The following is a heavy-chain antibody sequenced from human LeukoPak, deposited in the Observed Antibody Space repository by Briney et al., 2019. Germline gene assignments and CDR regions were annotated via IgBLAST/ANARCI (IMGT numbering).Heavy chain of an antibody. CDR1: GFTFSSYA. D-gene: IGHD3-10*01. J-gene: IGHJ4*02. CDR2: ISKDGSNK. CDR3: AKDAYYSSGTYRDH. V-gene: IGHV3-30*18. Sequence: PGRSLRLSCASSGFTFSSYAMHWVRQRPGKGLEWVAVISKDGSNKYYADSVKGRFTISRDNPQNTLYLQMNSLRAEDTAIYYCAKDAYYSSGTYRDHWGQGTLVTVSS.